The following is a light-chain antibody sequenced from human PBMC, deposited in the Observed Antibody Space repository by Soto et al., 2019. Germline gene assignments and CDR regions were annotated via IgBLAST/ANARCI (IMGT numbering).Light chain of an antibody. Sequence: EIVLTQSPGTLSLSPGERATLSCRASQSVSSSYLAWYQQKPGQAPRLLIYGASSRATRTSDRFSGSGSGTDFTLTISRLEPEAFAVYYCQQYGSSGWTFGQGTMVEIK. V-gene: IGKV3-20*01. CDR1: QSVSSSY. CDR2: GAS. J-gene: IGKJ1*01. CDR3: QQYGSSGWT.